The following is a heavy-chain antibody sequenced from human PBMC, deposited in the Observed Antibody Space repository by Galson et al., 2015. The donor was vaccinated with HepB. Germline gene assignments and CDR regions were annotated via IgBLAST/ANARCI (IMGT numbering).Heavy chain of an antibody. CDR2: IWSDGSNK. CDR3: AREGAVVPTAMPLDY. CDR1: GFTFSSYD. J-gene: IGHJ4*02. Sequence: SLRLSCAASGFTFSSYDIHWVRQAPGKGLEWVALIWSDGSNKYYADSVEGRFTISRDNSKNTLYLQMNSLRAEDTAVYYCAREGAVVPTAMPLDYWGQGTLVTVSS. V-gene: IGHV3-33*01. D-gene: IGHD2-2*01.